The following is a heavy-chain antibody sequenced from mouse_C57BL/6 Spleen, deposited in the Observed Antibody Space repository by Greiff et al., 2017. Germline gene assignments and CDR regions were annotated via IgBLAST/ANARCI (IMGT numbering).Heavy chain of an antibody. D-gene: IGHD2-1*01. J-gene: IGHJ3*01. CDR1: GYTFTSYW. V-gene: IGHV1-55*01. CDR2: IYPGSGST. Sequence: VQLQQPGAELVKPGASVKMSCKASGYTFTSYWITWVKQRPGQGLEWIGDIYPGSGSTNYNEKFKSKATLTVDTSSSTAYMQLSSLTSEDSAVYYCARWENYGNSWFAYWGQGTLVTVSA. CDR3: ARWENYGNSWFAY.